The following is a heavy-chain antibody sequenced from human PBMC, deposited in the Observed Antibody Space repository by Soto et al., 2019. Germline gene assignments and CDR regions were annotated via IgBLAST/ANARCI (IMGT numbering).Heavy chain of an antibody. CDR2: INDRGSI. CDR1: GGSFSGYY. Sequence: QVQLQQWGAGPLRPLETLSLTCGVSGGSFSGYYWAWIRQSPGKGLEWIGEINDRGSINYNPSLKSRVGISVDTSTNHYSLNLRSVTAAYTAVYYCARESHDILTGPPWVWYFDLWGRGTLVTVSS. CDR3: ARESHDILTGPPWVWYFDL. J-gene: IGHJ2*01. V-gene: IGHV4-34*01. D-gene: IGHD3-9*01.